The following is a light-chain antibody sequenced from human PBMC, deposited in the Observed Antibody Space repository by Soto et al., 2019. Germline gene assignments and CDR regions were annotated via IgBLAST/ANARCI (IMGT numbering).Light chain of an antibody. Sequence: QSVLTQPASVSGSPGQSITFSCTGTSSDVGGYNYVSWYQQHPGKAPQLMIYEVSNRPSGVSNRFSGSKSGNTASLTISGLQAEDEAEYYCSSYTTSSTLDVFGTGTKVTVL. CDR3: SSYTTSSTLDV. CDR1: SSDVGGYNY. J-gene: IGLJ1*01. V-gene: IGLV2-14*01. CDR2: EVS.